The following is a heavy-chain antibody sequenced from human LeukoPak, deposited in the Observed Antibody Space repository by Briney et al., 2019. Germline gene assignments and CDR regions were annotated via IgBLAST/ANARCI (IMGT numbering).Heavy chain of an antibody. CDR1: GFTFSSYA. J-gene: IGHJ3*02. V-gene: IGHV3-23*01. D-gene: IGHD3-22*01. CDR3: AKWDYYDSSGYYPPDAFDI. CDR2: ISGSGGST. Sequence: GGSLRLSCAASGFTFSSYAMSWVRQAPGKGLGWVSAISGSGGSTYYADSVKGRFTISRDNSKNTLYLQMNSLRAEDTAVYYCAKWDYYDSSGYYPPDAFDIWGQGTMVTVSS.